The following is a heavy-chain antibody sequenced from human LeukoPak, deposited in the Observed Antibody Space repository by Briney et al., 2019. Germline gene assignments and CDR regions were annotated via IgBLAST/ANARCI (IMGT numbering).Heavy chain of an antibody. J-gene: IGHJ6*03. CDR1: GFIFSHYG. V-gene: IGHV3-30*02. Sequence: GGSLRLSCVTSGFIFSHYGMHWVRQAPGKGLEWVAFIRYDGSDKYYADSVKGRFTISRDNSKNTLSLQMNSLRPEDTAVYYCTRAGGLVRGVHYYYYMDVWGKGTTVTISS. D-gene: IGHD3-10*01. CDR3: TRAGGLVRGVHYYYYMDV. CDR2: IRYDGSDK.